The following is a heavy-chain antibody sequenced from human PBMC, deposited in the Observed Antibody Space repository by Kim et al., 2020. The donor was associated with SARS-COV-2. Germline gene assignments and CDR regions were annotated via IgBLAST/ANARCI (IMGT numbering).Heavy chain of an antibody. J-gene: IGHJ6*03. Sequence: SETLSLTCAVYGGSFSGYYWSWIRQPPGKGLEWIGEINHSGSTNYNPSLKSRVTISVDTSKNQFSLKLSSVTAADTAVYYCARSGGILTGYYSPYYYYYYMDVWGKGTTVTVSS. CDR3: ARSGGILTGYYSPYYYYYYMDV. V-gene: IGHV4-34*01. CDR1: GGSFSGYY. CDR2: INHSGST. D-gene: IGHD3-9*01.